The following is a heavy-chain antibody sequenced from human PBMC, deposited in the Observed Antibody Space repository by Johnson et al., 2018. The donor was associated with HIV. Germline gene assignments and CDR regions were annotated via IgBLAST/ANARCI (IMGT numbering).Heavy chain of an antibody. J-gene: IGHJ3*02. CDR3: ASPLEAAAGPMDAFDI. V-gene: IGHV3-30*04. Sequence: QVQLVESGGGVVQPGRSLRLSCAASGFIFSDYAMHWVRLAPGKGLEWVAVTSYDEIKKNYADSVKGRFTISRDNSKNTLYLQMNSLRIEDTAVYYCASPLEAAAGPMDAFDIWGQGTMVTVSS. CDR2: TSYDEIKK. D-gene: IGHD6-13*01. CDR1: GFIFSDYA.